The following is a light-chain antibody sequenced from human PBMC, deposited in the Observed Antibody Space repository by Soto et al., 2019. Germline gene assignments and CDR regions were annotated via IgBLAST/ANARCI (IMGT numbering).Light chain of an antibody. CDR2: DAS. Sequence: DIQMPQSPSSVSASVGDRVPITCRASQGISTWLAWYQQNPGKAPKLLIYDASNLDSGVPSRFSGSGSGTEFSLTISNLQPDEFATYYCQQYNSYSLTVGQGTRLEIK. J-gene: IGKJ5*01. V-gene: IGKV1-5*01. CDR1: QGISTW. CDR3: QQYNSYSLT.